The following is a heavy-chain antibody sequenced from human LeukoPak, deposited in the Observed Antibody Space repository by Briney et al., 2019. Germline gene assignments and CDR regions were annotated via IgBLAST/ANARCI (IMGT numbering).Heavy chain of an antibody. D-gene: IGHD4-23*01. CDR3: ARASDYGGNSPFDY. V-gene: IGHV3-74*01. Sequence: PGGSLRLSCAASGFTFRKYWMHWVRQGPEKGLVWVSRINTDGNSTSYADSVKGRFTISRDNAKNTLYLQMNSLRAEDTAVYYCARASDYGGNSPFDYWGQGTLVTVSS. J-gene: IGHJ4*02. CDR1: GFTFRKYW. CDR2: INTDGNST.